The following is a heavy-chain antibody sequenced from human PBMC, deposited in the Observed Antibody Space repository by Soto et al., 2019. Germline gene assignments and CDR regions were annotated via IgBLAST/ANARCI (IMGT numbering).Heavy chain of an antibody. D-gene: IGHD2-21*01. V-gene: IGHV3-30-3*01. CDR1: GFVFGSYA. CDR3: TRPTCDGGNCYFAH. Sequence: PGGSLRLSCAASGFVFGSYAMHWVRQAPGKGLEWVAVIMYDGNTEYYAASVKGRFTLSRDNSKNILYVQMNSLRAEDTAVYYCTRPTCDGGNCYFAHWGQGTLVTVSS. J-gene: IGHJ5*02. CDR2: IMYDGNTE.